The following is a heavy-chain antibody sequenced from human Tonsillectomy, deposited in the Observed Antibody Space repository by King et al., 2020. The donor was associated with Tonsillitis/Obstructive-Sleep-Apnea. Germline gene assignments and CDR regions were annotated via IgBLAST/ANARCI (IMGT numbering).Heavy chain of an antibody. J-gene: IGHJ4*02. CDR1: AGSISSDTSY. CDR3: ARESIAITGGFDS. CDR2: IYYTGRT. Sequence: LQLQESGPGLVKPSQTLSLTCTVSAGSISSDTSYWSWIRQHPGKGLEWIGYIYYTGRTYYSPSLKSRVTISIDTSTNQFSLNLSSVTAADTAVYYCARESIAITGGFDSWGQGTLVTVSS. V-gene: IGHV4-31*03. D-gene: IGHD7-27*01.